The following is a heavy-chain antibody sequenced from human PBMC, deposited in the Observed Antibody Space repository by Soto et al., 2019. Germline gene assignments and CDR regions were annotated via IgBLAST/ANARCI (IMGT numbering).Heavy chain of an antibody. CDR3: ARFRGTVVPAAIISGGDAFDI. Sequence: SETLSLTCAVSGGSISSGGYSWSWIRQPPGKGLEWIGYIYHSGSTYYNPSLKSRVTISVDRSKNQFSLKLGSVTAADTAVYYCARFRGTVVPAAIISGGDAFDIWGQGTMVTVSS. J-gene: IGHJ3*02. CDR2: IYHSGST. CDR1: GGSISSGGYS. V-gene: IGHV4-30-2*01. D-gene: IGHD2-2*01.